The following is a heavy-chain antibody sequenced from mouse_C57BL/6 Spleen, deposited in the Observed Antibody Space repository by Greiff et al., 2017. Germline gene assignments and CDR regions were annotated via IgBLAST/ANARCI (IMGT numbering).Heavy chain of an antibody. D-gene: IGHD2-4*01. CDR2: IYPGSGST. CDR3: ARRDDYDGGAWFAY. Sequence: QVQLQQPGAELVKPGASVKMSCKASGYTFTSYWITWVKQRPGQGLEWIGDIYPGSGSTNYNEKFTSKATLTVDTSSSTAYMQLSSLTSADSAVYYCARRDDYDGGAWFAYWGQGTLVTVSA. J-gene: IGHJ3*01. V-gene: IGHV1-55*01. CDR1: GYTFTSYW.